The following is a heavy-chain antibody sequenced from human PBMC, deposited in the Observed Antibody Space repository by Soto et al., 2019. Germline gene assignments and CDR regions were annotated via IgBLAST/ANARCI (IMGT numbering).Heavy chain of an antibody. CDR2: IIPIFGTA. D-gene: IGHD6-6*01. CDR1: GGTFSSYA. CDR3: ARDPPLPYSSSSGFHYYYYGRDV. Sequence: SVKVSCKASGGTFSSYAISWVRQAPGQGLEWMGGIIPIFGTANYAQKFQGRVTITADESTSTAYMELSSLRSEDTAVYYCARDPPLPYSSSSGFHYYYYGRDVWGQGTTVTVSS. V-gene: IGHV1-69*13. J-gene: IGHJ6*02.